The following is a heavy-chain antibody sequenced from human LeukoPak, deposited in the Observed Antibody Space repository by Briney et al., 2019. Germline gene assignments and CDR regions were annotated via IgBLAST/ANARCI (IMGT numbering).Heavy chain of an antibody. Sequence: ASVKVSCKASGYTFTSYGISWVRQAPGQGLEWMGWISAYNGNTNYAQKLQGRVTMTTDTSTGTAYMELRSLRSDDTAVYYCAREVPAYYYDSTTPRYFDYWGQGTLVTVSS. CDR1: GYTFTSYG. CDR3: AREVPAYYYDSTTPRYFDY. CDR2: ISAYNGNT. J-gene: IGHJ4*02. V-gene: IGHV1-18*01. D-gene: IGHD3-22*01.